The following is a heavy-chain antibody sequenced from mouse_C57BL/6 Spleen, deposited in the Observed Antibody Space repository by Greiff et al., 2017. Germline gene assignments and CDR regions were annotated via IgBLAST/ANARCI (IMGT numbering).Heavy chain of an antibody. J-gene: IGHJ3*01. CDR2: ILPGSGST. V-gene: IGHV1-9*01. D-gene: IGHD2-2*01. CDR3: AREGDGYVAGY. Sequence: VQLQQSGAELMKPGASVKLSCKATGYTFTGYWIEWVKQRPGHGLEWIGEILPGSGSTNYNAKFQGQAPFTADTSSNTAYMQLSSLTTEDSAIYCGAREGDGYVAGYWGQGTLGTVSA. CDR1: GYTFTGYW.